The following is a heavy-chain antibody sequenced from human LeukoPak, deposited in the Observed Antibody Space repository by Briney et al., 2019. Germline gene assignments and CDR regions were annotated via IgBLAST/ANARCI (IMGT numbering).Heavy chain of an antibody. CDR2: FYYSGST. CDR1: GGSISSTTSY. Sequence: SETLTLTCAVSGGSISSTTSYGGWIRQPPGKGLEWIGRFYYSGSTFYNPSLKSRVTISVDTPKNQLTLRLSSVTAADTAVYYCARRGSTDYFDYWGQGTLVTVSS. D-gene: IGHD5-12*01. V-gene: IGHV4-39*01. CDR3: ARRGSTDYFDY. J-gene: IGHJ4*02.